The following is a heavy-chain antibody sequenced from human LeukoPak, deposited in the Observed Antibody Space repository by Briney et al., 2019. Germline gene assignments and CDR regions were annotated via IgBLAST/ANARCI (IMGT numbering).Heavy chain of an antibody. CDR1: GYTFTGYY. D-gene: IGHD4-17*01. CDR3: ARDTDDYDSMFDP. J-gene: IGHJ5*02. CDR2: INPSGGST. V-gene: IGHV1-46*01. Sequence: ASVKASCKASGYTFTGYYMHWVRQAPGQGLEWMGIINPSGGSTSYAQKFQGRVTMTRDTSTSTVYMELSSLRSEDTAVYYCARDTDDYDSMFDPWGQGTLVTVSS.